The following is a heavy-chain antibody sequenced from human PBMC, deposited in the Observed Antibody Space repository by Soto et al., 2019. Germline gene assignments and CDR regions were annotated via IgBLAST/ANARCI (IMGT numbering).Heavy chain of an antibody. Sequence: SETLSLTCTVSGGSISSYYWSWIRQPPGKGLEWIGYIYYSGSTNYNPSLKSRVTISVDTSKNQFSLKLSSVTAADTAVYYCARVGDFWSGYPLYYFDYWGQGTLVTVSS. J-gene: IGHJ4*02. CDR1: GGSISSYY. CDR3: ARVGDFWSGYPLYYFDY. CDR2: IYYSGST. D-gene: IGHD3-3*01. V-gene: IGHV4-59*01.